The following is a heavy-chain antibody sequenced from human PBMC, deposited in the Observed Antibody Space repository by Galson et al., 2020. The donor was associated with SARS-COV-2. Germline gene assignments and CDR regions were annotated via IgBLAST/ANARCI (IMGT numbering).Heavy chain of an antibody. CDR2: INPNSGGT. D-gene: IGHD2-2*01. J-gene: IGHJ5*02. V-gene: IGHV1-2*02. Sequence: ASVKVSCKASGYTFNGYYMHWVRQAPGQGLEWMGWINPNSGGTNYAQKFQGRVTMTRDTSISTAYMELSRLRSDDTAVYYCAMYQLLFGWFDPWGQGTLVTVSS. CDR1: GYTFNGYY. CDR3: AMYQLLFGWFDP.